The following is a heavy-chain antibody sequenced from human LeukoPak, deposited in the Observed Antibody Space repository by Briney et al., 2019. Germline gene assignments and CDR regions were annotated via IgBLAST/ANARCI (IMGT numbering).Heavy chain of an antibody. Sequence: ASVKVSCKASGYTFTSYDINWVRQAPGQGLEWMGWINPNSGGTNYAQKFQGRVTMTRDTSISTAYMELSSLRSDDTAVYYCVRGAKCSGGGCDSKEYVYYFDYWGQGTLVTVSS. J-gene: IGHJ4*02. CDR2: INPNSGGT. CDR3: VRGAKCSGGGCDSKEYVYYFDY. CDR1: GYTFTSYD. D-gene: IGHD6-25*01. V-gene: IGHV1-2*02.